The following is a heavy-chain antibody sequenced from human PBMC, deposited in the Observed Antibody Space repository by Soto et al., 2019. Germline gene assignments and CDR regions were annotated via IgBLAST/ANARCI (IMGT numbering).Heavy chain of an antibody. V-gene: IGHV1-3*01. CDR3: ARDQSYYDFWSGYYAYYYYGMDV. D-gene: IGHD3-3*01. CDR1: GYTFTSYA. J-gene: IGHJ6*02. CDR2: INAGNGNT. Sequence: EASVKVSCKASGYTFTSYAMHWVRQAPGQRLEWMGWINAGNGNTKYSQKFQGSVTITRDTSASTAYMELSSLRSEDTAVYFCARDQSYYDFWSGYYAYYYYGMDVWGQGTTVTVSS.